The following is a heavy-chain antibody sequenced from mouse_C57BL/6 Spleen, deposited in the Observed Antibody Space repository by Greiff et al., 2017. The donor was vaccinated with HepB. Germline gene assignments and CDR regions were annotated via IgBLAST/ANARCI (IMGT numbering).Heavy chain of an antibody. J-gene: IGHJ4*01. V-gene: IGHV1-80*01. CDR1: GYAFSSYW. CDR2: IYPGDGDT. Sequence: VQLQQSGAELVKPGASVKISCKASGYAFSSYWMNWVKQRPGKGLEWIGQIYPGDGDTNYNGKFKGKATLTADKSSSTAYMKLSSLTSEDSAVYFCARNDGYYGAMDYWGQGTSVTVSS. D-gene: IGHD2-3*01. CDR3: ARNDGYYGAMDY.